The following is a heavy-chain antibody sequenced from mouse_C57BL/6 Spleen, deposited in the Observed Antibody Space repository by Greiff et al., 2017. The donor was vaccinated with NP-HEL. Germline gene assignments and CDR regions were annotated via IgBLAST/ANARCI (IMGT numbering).Heavy chain of an antibody. CDR3: ARAQLGRRDYFDY. J-gene: IGHJ2*01. V-gene: IGHV5-4*03. CDR2: ISDGGSYT. Sequence: EVKVVESGGGLVKPGGSLKLSCAASGFTFSSYAMSWVRQTPEKRLEWVATISDGGSYTYYPDNVKGRFTISRDNAKNNLYLQMSHLKSEDTAMYYCARAQLGRRDYFDYWGQGTTLTVSS. CDR1: GFTFSSYA. D-gene: IGHD4-1*02.